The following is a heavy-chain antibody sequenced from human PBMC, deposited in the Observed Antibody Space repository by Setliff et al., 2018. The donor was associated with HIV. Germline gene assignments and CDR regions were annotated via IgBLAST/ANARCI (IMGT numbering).Heavy chain of an antibody. J-gene: IGHJ6*04. V-gene: IGHV1-8*01. Sequence: ASVKVSCKASGHTFSNSDIHWVRRATGQGLEWMGWMNPNTGVAGYALKFQGRVTMTRDTSISTAYMELSSLTSEDTAVYWCAGGKGVGGVITTGGLDVWGKGTTVTVSS. CDR1: GHTFSNSD. CDR2: MNPNTGVA. D-gene: IGHD3-10*01. CDR3: AGGKGVGGVITTGGLDV.